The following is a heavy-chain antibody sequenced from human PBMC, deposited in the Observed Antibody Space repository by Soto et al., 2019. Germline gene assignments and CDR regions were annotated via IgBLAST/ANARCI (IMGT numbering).Heavy chain of an antibody. J-gene: IGHJ4*02. D-gene: IGHD6-13*01. V-gene: IGHV1-3*05. CDR1: GYTFTRYP. Sequence: QVQLVQSGAEEKKPGASVKVSCRASGYTFTRYPMHWVRQAPGQRPEWMGWINTGNDNTKYSQKFQGRVTITRDTSANTAYMELSSLRSEDTAVYYCAREREAASILDYWGQGTLVTVSS. CDR3: AREREAASILDY. CDR2: INTGNDNT.